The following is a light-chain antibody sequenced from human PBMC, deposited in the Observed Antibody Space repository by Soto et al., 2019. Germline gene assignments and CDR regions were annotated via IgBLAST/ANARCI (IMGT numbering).Light chain of an antibody. J-gene: IGKJ5*01. V-gene: IGKV3-20*01. Sequence: ETGLTQSPASVSLSPGDRATLSCRASQTISSGFLAWYQQKVGQAPRLLIYDASNRATGVPDRFSGSGSGTDFSLTISRLEPEDFAVYHCQQYSSSPRTFGQGTRLEIK. CDR3: QQYSSSPRT. CDR2: DAS. CDR1: QTISSGF.